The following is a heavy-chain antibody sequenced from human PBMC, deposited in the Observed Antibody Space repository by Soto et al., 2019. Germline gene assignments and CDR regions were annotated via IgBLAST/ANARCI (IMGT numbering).Heavy chain of an antibody. V-gene: IGHV4-30-2*05. CDR3: ARELRTDYDSSAYHDY. CDR1: GGSISSGGYS. J-gene: IGHJ4*02. Sequence: SETLSLTCAVSGGSISSGGYSWSWIRQPPGKGLEWIGYIYHSGSTYYNPSLKSRVTISVDTSKSQFSLKLFSVTAADTAVYYCARELRTDYDSSAYHDYWGQGTLVTVSS. CDR2: IYHSGST. D-gene: IGHD3-22*01.